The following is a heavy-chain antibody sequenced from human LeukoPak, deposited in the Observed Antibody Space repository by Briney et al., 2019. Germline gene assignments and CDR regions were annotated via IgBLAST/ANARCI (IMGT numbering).Heavy chain of an antibody. D-gene: IGHD1-14*01. J-gene: IGHJ4*02. Sequence: GSLRLSCAASGFTSSSYGMSWVRQPPGKGLEWIGEIYHSGFTNYNPSLKSRVTISVDKSKNQFSLKLNSMTAADTAMYYCAREDPDRKIDCWGQGTLVTVSS. CDR2: IYHSGFT. V-gene: IGHV4-4*02. CDR1: GFTSSSYGM. CDR3: AREDPDRKIDC.